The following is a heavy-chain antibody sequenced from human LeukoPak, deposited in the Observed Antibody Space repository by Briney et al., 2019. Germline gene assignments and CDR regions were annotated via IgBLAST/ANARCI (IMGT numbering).Heavy chain of an antibody. CDR1: RGTFSSYA. CDR3: ARLFTPRYCSTTSCYWKGWFDP. D-gene: IGHD2-2*01. CDR2: IIPIFGTA. Sequence: SVKVSCKTSRGTFSSYAISWVRQAPGQGLEWMGGIIPIFGTANYAQKFQGRVTITADEFTSTAYMELSSLRSEDTAVYYCARLFTPRYCSTTSCYWKGWFDPWGQGTLVTVSS. J-gene: IGHJ5*02. V-gene: IGHV1-69*13.